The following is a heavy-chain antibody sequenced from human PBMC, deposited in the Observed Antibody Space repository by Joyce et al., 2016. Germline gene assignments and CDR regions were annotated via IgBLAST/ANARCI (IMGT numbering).Heavy chain of an antibody. Sequence: QVQLQQWGAGLLKPSETLSLTCAVSGGPFRGFFWTWVRQPPGKGLEWIGDINNSRVTNYNPSLKTRVTFSVDTSKNQFSLKLTSVSAADTAVYYCARSQWLSPLMYWGQGTPVTVSS. J-gene: IGHJ4*02. CDR3: ARSQWLSPLMY. V-gene: IGHV4-34*01. D-gene: IGHD6-19*01. CDR1: GGPFRGFF. CDR2: INNSRVT.